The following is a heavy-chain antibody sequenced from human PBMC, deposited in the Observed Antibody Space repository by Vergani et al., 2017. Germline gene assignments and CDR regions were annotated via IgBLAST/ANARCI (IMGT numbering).Heavy chain of an antibody. Sequence: EVQLVESGGGIVKPGGSLRLSCAASGFTVSSNYMSWVRQAPGKGLEWVSVIYSGGSTYYADSVKGRFIISRDNSKNTLYLQMNSLRAEDTAVYYCASSKDQGTFDYWGQGTLVTVSS. J-gene: IGHJ4*02. CDR3: ASSKDQGTFDY. CDR2: IYSGGST. CDR1: GFTVSSNY. V-gene: IGHV3-66*01. D-gene: IGHD2-2*01.